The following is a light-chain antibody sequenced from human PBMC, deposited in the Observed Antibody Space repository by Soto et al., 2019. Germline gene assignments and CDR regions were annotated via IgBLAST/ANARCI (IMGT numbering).Light chain of an antibody. CDR3: QQYDNRPLT. Sequence: DIPMTQSPSSLSASVGDRVTITCQASQDISNYLNWYQQKPGKAPKLLIYDASNLETGVPSRFSGRGSGTDFTFTISSLQPEDIATYYCQQYDNRPLTFGGGTKVEIK. V-gene: IGKV1-33*01. CDR1: QDISNY. CDR2: DAS. J-gene: IGKJ4*01.